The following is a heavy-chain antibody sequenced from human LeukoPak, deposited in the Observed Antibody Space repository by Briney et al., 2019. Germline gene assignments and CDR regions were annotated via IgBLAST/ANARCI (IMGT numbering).Heavy chain of an antibody. CDR2: INHSGNT. CDR1: GGSFNAYY. CDR3: ARGGVPSPRRAFDF. V-gene: IGHV4-34*01. J-gene: IGHJ3*01. D-gene: IGHD3-10*01. Sequence: SETLSLTCAVYGGSFNAYYWTWIRQTPGKGLEWIGEINHSGNTNYNPSLESRVTISADTSKSQFSLNLNSVTATDTAVYYCARGGVPSPRRAFDFWGQGTLVTVSS.